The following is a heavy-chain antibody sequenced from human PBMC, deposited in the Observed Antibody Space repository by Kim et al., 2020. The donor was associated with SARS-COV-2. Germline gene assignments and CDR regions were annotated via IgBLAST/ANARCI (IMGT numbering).Heavy chain of an antibody. J-gene: IGHJ6*02. V-gene: IGHV4-59*01. D-gene: IGHD5-18*01. CDR3: ARVYSLTAYYYYGMDV. Sequence: SLKSRVTISVDTSKNQFSLKLSSVTAADTAVYYCARVYSLTAYYYYGMDVWGQGTTVTVSS.